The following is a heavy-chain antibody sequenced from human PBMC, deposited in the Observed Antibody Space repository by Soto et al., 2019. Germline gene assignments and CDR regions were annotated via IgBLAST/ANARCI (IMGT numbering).Heavy chain of an antibody. CDR3: ARSLHHHLITMVRGESFPFDP. CDR1: GYTFTNYG. V-gene: IGHV1-69*04. D-gene: IGHD3-10*01. Sequence: GASVKVSCKASGYTFTNYGISWVRQAPGQGLEWMGRIIPILGIANYAQKFQGRVTITADKSTSTAYMELSSLRSEDTAVYYCARSLHHHLITMVRGESFPFDPWGQGTLVTVSS. CDR2: IIPILGIA. J-gene: IGHJ5*02.